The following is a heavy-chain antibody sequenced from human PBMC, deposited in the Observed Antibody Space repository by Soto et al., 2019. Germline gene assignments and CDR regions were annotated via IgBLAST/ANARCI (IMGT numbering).Heavy chain of an antibody. CDR1: GFTFNSYA. D-gene: IGHD6-6*01. CDR3: ARGDFAARPYYYYGMDV. V-gene: IGHV3-23*01. CDR2: IIGSGGST. Sequence: GGSLRLSCAASGFTFNSYAMSWVRQAPGKGLEWVSTIIGSGGSTYYADSVKGRFSVSRDNSKNTLYLQMNSLRAEDTAVYYCARGDFAARPYYYYGMDVWGQGTTVTVSS. J-gene: IGHJ6*02.